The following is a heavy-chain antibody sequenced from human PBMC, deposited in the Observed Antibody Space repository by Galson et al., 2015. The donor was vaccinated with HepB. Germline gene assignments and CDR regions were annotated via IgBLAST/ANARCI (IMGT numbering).Heavy chain of an antibody. D-gene: IGHD1-20*01. J-gene: IGHJ6*02. Sequence: SVKVSCKASGGTFSSYTISWVRQAPGQGLEWMGRIIPILGIANYAQKFQGRVTITADKSASTAYMELSSLRSEDTAVYYCARSLTGTTVGDYYYYGMDVWGQGTTVTVSS. CDR2: IIPILGIA. CDR1: GGTFSSYT. CDR3: ARSLTGTTVGDYYYYGMDV. V-gene: IGHV1-69*02.